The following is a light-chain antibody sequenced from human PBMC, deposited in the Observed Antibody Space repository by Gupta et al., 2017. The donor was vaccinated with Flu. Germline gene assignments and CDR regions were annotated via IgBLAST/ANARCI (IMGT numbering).Light chain of an antibody. Sequence: MTTTFTSVSSDVGNSDFVSWYQQDPGKAPKLLIYGVSHRPSGVSSRFAGSRSGNSASLTISGLQAEEEADYYCRSYTSTPTSEVVGTGTKLTVL. CDR2: GVS. CDR3: RSYTSTPTSEV. CDR1: SSDVGNSDF. V-gene: IGLV2-14*04. J-gene: IGLJ1*01.